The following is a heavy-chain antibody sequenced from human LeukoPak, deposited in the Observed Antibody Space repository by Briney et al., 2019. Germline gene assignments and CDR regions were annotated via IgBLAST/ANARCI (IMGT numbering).Heavy chain of an antibody. J-gene: IGHJ3*02. Sequence: SETLSLTCAVYGGSFSGYYWSWIRQPPGKGLEWIGEINHSGSTNYNPSLKSRVTISVDTSKNQFSLKLSSVTAADTAVYYCARVYDSSGYYPVRGFDIWGQGTMVTVSS. CDR2: INHSGST. CDR1: GGSFSGYY. D-gene: IGHD3-22*01. V-gene: IGHV4-34*01. CDR3: ARVYDSSGYYPVRGFDI.